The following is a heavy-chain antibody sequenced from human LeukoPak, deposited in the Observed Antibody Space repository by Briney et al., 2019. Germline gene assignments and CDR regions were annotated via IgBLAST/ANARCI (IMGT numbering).Heavy chain of an antibody. CDR1: GFTFSSYA. D-gene: IGHD3-10*01. J-gene: IGHJ4*02. V-gene: IGHV3-23*01. CDR2: ISGSAGST. Sequence: GGSLRLSCAASGFTFSSYAISWVRQAPGKGLEWVSAISGSAGSTYYADSVKGRFTISRDNSKNTLYLQMNSLRAEDTAVYYCAKTKVPNYYGSGSYVDYWGQGTLVTVSS. CDR3: AKTKVPNYYGSGSYVDY.